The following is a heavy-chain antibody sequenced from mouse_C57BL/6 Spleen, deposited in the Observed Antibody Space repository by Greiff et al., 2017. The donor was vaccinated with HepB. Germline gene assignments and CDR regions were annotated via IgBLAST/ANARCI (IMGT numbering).Heavy chain of an antibody. Sequence: VQLQQSGAELVRPGASVKLSCKASGYTFTDYYINWVKQSPGQGLEWIARINPGSGNTYYNEKFKGKATLTAEKSSSTAYMQLSSLTSEDSAVYFCARGNDYFDYWGQGTTLTVSS. V-gene: IGHV1-76*01. CDR3: ARGNDYFDY. D-gene: IGHD2-1*01. J-gene: IGHJ2*01. CDR2: INPGSGNT. CDR1: GYTFTDYY.